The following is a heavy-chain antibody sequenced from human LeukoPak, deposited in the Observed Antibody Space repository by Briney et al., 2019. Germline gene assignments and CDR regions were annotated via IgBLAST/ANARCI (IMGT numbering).Heavy chain of an antibody. Sequence: GKSLRLSCAASDFTFSSYTIHWVRLAPGKGLEWVAVISYDGNIKNYADSVRGRFTISRDNSKNTLHLQLNSLRTEDTAVYYCASVAVAGPSGPHDAFALWGQGTMVTVSS. CDR2: ISYDGNIK. CDR1: DFTFSSYT. D-gene: IGHD6-19*01. V-gene: IGHV3-30-3*01. J-gene: IGHJ3*01. CDR3: ASVAVAGPSGPHDAFAL.